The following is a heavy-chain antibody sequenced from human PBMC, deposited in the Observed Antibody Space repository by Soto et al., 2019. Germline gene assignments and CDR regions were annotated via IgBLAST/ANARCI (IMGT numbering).Heavy chain of an antibody. V-gene: IGHV3-48*03. Sequence: DVQLVESGGGLVQPGGSLRLSCAVSGFTFSSSEMYWVRQAPGKGLEWISYIHPSGQPIFYADSVKGRFTISRDNANNSLFLQMNSLRAEATAVYYCARRASRWGQGTMVTVSS. CDR3: ARRASR. D-gene: IGHD1-26*01. CDR1: GFTFSSSE. J-gene: IGHJ3*01. CDR2: IHPSGQPI.